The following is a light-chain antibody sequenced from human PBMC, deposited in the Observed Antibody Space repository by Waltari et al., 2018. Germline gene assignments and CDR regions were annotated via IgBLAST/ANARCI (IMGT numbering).Light chain of an antibody. V-gene: IGKV1-5*03. Sequence: DIQMTQSPSTLSASVGDRVTITCRASQSISSWLAWYQQMPGKAPTLLIYKASSLESGVPSRFSGSGSGTEFTLTISSLQPDDFATYYCQQYNSYSTFGQGTKVEIK. J-gene: IGKJ1*01. CDR3: QQYNSYST. CDR2: KAS. CDR1: QSISSW.